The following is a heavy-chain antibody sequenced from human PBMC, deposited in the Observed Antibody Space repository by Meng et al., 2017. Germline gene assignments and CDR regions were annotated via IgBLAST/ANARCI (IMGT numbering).Heavy chain of an antibody. Sequence: GESLKISCAASGFTFSSYAMSWVRQAPGKGLEWVSAISGSGGSTYYADSVKGRFTISRDNSKNTLYLQMNSLRAEDTAVYYCARGYSGSYKPGGRYFDYWGQGTLVTVSS. CDR2: ISGSGGST. CDR1: GFTFSSYA. D-gene: IGHD1-26*01. V-gene: IGHV3-23*01. CDR3: ARGYSGSYKPGGRYFDY. J-gene: IGHJ4*02.